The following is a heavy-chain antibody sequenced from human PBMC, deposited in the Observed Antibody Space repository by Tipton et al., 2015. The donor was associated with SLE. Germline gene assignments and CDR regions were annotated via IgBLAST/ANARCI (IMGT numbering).Heavy chain of an antibody. CDR3: VRHEVGAASPFDS. J-gene: IGHJ4*02. V-gene: IGHV4-39*01. D-gene: IGHD2-15*01. CDR1: GDSVTSSSYY. Sequence: TLSLTCTVSGDSVTSSSYYWGWIRQPPGKGLEWITSIYYNRGTFYNPSLKSRVTISVDRSKSQFSLKLISVTAADTAVYYCVRHEVGAASPFDSWGQGTLVTVSS. CDR2: IYYNRGT.